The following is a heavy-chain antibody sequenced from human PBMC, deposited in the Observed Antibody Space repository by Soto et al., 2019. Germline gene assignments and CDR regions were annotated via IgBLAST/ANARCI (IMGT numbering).Heavy chain of an antibody. CDR3: AKRPLVNYGSGSYYYYMDV. Sequence: GGSLRLSCAASGFTFSSYAMSWVRQAPGKGLEWVSAISGSGGSTYYADSVKGRFTSSRDNSKNTLYLQMNSLRAEDTAVYYCAKRPLVNYGSGSYYYYMDVWGKGTTVTVSS. J-gene: IGHJ6*03. CDR2: ISGSGGST. D-gene: IGHD3-10*01. V-gene: IGHV3-23*01. CDR1: GFTFSSYA.